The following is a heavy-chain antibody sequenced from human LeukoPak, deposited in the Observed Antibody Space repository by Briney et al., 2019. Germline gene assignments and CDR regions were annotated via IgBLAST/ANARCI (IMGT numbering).Heavy chain of an antibody. CDR3: AKDQGYSYGYSDAFDI. Sequence: GGSLLLSCAASGFTFSNYGMHWVRQAPGKGLEGVAFIRYDGSNKYYADSVKGRFTISRDNSKNTLYLQMNSLRAEDTAVYYCAKDQGYSYGYSDAFDIWGQGTMVTVSS. V-gene: IGHV3-30*02. J-gene: IGHJ3*02. D-gene: IGHD5-18*01. CDR2: IRYDGSNK. CDR1: GFTFSNYG.